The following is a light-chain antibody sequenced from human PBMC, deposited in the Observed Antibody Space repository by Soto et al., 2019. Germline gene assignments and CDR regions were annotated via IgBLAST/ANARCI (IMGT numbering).Light chain of an antibody. V-gene: IGKV3-11*01. Sequence: EIVLTQSPATLSLSPGERATLSCRASQSVISYLAWYQQKPGHAPRLLIYDASNRATGIPARFSGSGSGTDFTLTISSLQSEDFAVYYCQQYDKWPPTFGQGTKVDIK. CDR2: DAS. CDR3: QQYDKWPPT. CDR1: QSVISY. J-gene: IGKJ1*01.